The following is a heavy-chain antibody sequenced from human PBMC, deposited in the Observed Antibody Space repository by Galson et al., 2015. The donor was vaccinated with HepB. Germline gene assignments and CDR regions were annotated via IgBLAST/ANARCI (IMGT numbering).Heavy chain of an antibody. CDR3: ARQGGYFDY. D-gene: IGHD3-16*01. J-gene: IGHJ4*02. V-gene: IGHV1-3*01. CDR1: GYTFTKNT. Sequence: SVKVSCKASGYTFTKNTIHWVRQAPGQRPEWMGWINAGNGNTKYSQKFQGRVTITRDTSASTAYMELSSLRSEDTAVYYCARQGGYFDYWGQGTLVTVSS. CDR2: INAGNGNT.